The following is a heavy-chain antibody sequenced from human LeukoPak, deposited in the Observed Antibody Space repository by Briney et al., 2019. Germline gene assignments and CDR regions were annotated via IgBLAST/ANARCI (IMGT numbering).Heavy chain of an antibody. CDR2: IYYSGST. CDR3: ARQTRIAAAAYYFDY. CDR1: GDSIRSSSYY. J-gene: IGHJ4*02. Sequence: SETLSLTCTVSGDSIRSSSYYWGWIRQPPGKGLEWIGSIYYSGSTYYNPSLKSRVTISVDTSKNQFSLKLSSVTAADTAVYYCARQTRIAAAAYYFDYWGQGTLVTVSS. D-gene: IGHD6-13*01. V-gene: IGHV4-39*01.